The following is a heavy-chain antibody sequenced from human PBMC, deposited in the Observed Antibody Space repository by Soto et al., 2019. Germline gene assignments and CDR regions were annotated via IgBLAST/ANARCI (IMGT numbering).Heavy chain of an antibody. Sequence: SETLSLTCTVSGGSISSYYWSWIRQPPGKGLEWIGYIYYSGSTNYNPSLKSRVIISVDTSKNQFSLKLSSVTAADTAVYYCARAPWGGYCSSTSCYPTGHYYYYGMDVWGQGTTVTVSS. V-gene: IGHV4-59*01. D-gene: IGHD2-2*01. J-gene: IGHJ6*02. CDR3: ARAPWGGYCSSTSCYPTGHYYYYGMDV. CDR1: GGSISSYY. CDR2: IYYSGST.